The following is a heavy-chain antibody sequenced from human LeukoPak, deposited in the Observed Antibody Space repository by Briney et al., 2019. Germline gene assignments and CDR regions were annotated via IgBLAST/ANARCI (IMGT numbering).Heavy chain of an antibody. D-gene: IGHD2-2*01. V-gene: IGHV1-2*02. CDR2: INPNSGGT. CDR1: GYTFTGYY. J-gene: IGHJ6*03. CDR3: ARDIVVVPAAIFRGYYMDV. Sequence: ASVKVSCKASGYTFTGYYMHWVRQAPGQGLEWMGWINPNSGGTNYAQKFQGRVTMTRDTSISTAYMELSRLRSDDTAVYYCARDIVVVPAAIFRGYYMDVWGQGTLVTVSS.